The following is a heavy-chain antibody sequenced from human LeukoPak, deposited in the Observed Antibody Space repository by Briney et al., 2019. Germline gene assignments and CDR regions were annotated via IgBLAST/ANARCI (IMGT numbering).Heavy chain of an antibody. CDR3: ARGARRWNYPWSGYYFAY. CDR1: GYTFTSYG. Sequence: ASVKVSCKASGYTFTSYGISWVRQAPGQGLEWMGWISAYNGNTNYAQKLQGRVTMTTDTSTSTAYMELRSLRSDDTAVYYCARGARRWNYPWSGYYFAYWGQGTLVTVSS. D-gene: IGHD1-7*01. V-gene: IGHV1-18*01. J-gene: IGHJ4*02. CDR2: ISAYNGNT.